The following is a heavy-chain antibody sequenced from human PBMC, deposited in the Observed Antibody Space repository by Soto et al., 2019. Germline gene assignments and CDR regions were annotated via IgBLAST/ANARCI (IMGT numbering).Heavy chain of an antibody. V-gene: IGHV4-59*08. J-gene: IGHJ6*03. Sequence: SETLSLTCTVSGCSISSYYWSWIRQPPGKGLEWIGYIYYSGSTNYNPSLKSRVTISVDTSKNQFSLKLSSVTAADTAVYYCARLVVVVPAAINYYYYYMDVWGKGTTVTVSS. D-gene: IGHD2-2*01. CDR1: GCSISSYY. CDR3: ARLVVVVPAAINYYYYYMDV. CDR2: IYYSGST.